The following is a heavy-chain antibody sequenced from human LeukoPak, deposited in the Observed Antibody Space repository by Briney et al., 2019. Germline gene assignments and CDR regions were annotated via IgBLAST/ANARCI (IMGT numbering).Heavy chain of an antibody. CDR1: GGSISSYY. J-gene: IGHJ3*02. CDR2: IYTSGST. Sequence: SETLSLTCTVSGGSISSYYWSWIRRPAGKGLEWIGRIYTSGSTNYNPSLKSRVTMSVDTSKNQFSLKLSSVTAADTAVYYCASGGGGVLGSAFDIWGQGTMVTVSS. V-gene: IGHV4-4*07. CDR3: ASGGGGVLGSAFDI. D-gene: IGHD3-16*01.